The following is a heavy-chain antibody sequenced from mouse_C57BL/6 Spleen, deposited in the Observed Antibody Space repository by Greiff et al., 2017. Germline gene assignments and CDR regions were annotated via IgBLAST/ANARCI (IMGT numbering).Heavy chain of an antibody. CDR2: IYPGDGDT. D-gene: IGHD1-1*01. J-gene: IGHJ4*01. CDR1: GYAFSSYW. CDR3: ARWIYYGSSYPHYYAMDY. Sequence: VQLQQSGAELVKPGASVKISCKASGYAFSSYWMNWVKQRPGKGLEWIGQIYPGDGDTNYNGKFKGKDTLTADKSSSTAYMQLSSLTSEDSAVYFCARWIYYGSSYPHYYAMDYWGQGTSVTVSS. V-gene: IGHV1-80*01.